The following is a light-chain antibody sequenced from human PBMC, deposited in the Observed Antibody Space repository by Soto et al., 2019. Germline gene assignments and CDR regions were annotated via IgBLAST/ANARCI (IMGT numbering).Light chain of an antibody. CDR1: QSVSSH. CDR2: GAS. V-gene: IGKV3-20*01. J-gene: IGKJ1*01. CDR3: QQYGSSGT. Sequence: EIVMTQSPDTLFLSLGEGATLSCRASQSVSSHLAWYQHKPGQAPRLRIYGASTRASGIPARLSGSGSETDFTLTISRLEPEDFAVYYCQQYGSSGTFGQGTKVDIK.